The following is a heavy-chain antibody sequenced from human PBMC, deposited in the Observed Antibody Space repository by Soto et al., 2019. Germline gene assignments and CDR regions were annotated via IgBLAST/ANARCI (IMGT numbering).Heavy chain of an antibody. CDR1: GYTFTSYA. CDR2: INAGNGNT. V-gene: IGHV1-3*01. J-gene: IGHJ4*02. CDR3: ARSWYSGYADY. Sequence: QVQLVQSGAEVKKPGASVKVSCKASGYTFTSYAMHWVRQAPGQRLEWMGWINAGNGNTKYSQKFQGRVTITRDTAASTAYMELSSLRSEDTAVHYCARSWYSGYADYWGQGTLVTVSS. D-gene: IGHD5-12*01.